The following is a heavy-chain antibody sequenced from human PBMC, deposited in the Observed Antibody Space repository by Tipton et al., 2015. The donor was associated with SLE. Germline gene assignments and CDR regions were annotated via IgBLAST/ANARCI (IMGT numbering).Heavy chain of an antibody. CDR2: IKQDGSEK. D-gene: IGHD3-22*01. CDR1: GFTFSSYW. Sequence: SLRLSCAASGFTFSSYWMSWVRQAPGKGLEWVANIKQDGSEKYYVDCVKGRFTISRDNAKNSLYLQMNSLRAEDTAVYYCARVRTYYYDSSGYYGGSLDYWGQGTLVTVSS. J-gene: IGHJ4*02. CDR3: ARVRTYYYDSSGYYGGSLDY. V-gene: IGHV3-7*01.